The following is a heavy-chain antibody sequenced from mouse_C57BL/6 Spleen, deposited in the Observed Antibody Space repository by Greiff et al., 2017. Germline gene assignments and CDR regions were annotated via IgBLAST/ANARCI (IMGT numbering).Heavy chain of an antibody. J-gene: IGHJ1*03. D-gene: IGHD1-1*01. V-gene: IGHV1-72*01. CDR1: GYTFTSYW. Sequence: VKQSCKASGYTFTSYWMHWVKQRPGRGLEWIGRIDPNSGGTKYNEKFKSKATLTVDKPSSTAYMQLSSLTSEDSAVYYCARRGTTVVGDWYFDVWGTGTTVTVSS. CDR3: ARRGTTVVGDWYFDV. CDR2: IDPNSGGT.